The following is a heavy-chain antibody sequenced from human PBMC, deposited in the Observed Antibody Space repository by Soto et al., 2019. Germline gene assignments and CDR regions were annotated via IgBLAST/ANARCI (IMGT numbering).Heavy chain of an antibody. Sequence: PGGSLRLSCAASGFTFSSYGMHWVRQAPGKGLEWVAVIWYDGSNKYYADSVKGRFTISRDNSKNTLYLQMNSLRAEDTAVYYCARVSRLKDSYYYYMDVWGKGTTVTVAS. CDR1: GFTFSSYG. CDR3: ARVSRLKDSYYYYMDV. J-gene: IGHJ6*03. V-gene: IGHV3-33*01. CDR2: IWYDGSNK.